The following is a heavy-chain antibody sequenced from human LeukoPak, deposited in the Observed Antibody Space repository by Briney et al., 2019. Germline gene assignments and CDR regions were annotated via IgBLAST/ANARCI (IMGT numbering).Heavy chain of an antibody. CDR3: ARDVISRNLITLGLGY. CDR1: RFTFVDYA. Sequence: GGSLRLSCAASRFTFVDYAMHWVRHAPGKGLEWVSGISWNSGTTYYADSVKGRFTISRDNSNSTAFLEMNSLTVDDTAVYFCARDVISRNLITLGLGYWGQGTLVTVSS. D-gene: IGHD3-16*01. J-gene: IGHJ4*02. V-gene: IGHV3-9*01. CDR2: ISWNSGTT.